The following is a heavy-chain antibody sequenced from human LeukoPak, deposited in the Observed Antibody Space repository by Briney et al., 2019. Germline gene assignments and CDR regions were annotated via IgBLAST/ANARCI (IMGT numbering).Heavy chain of an antibody. D-gene: IGHD3-10*01. CDR3: ARDTPFFYGSGLFDP. V-gene: IGHV1-69*05. Sequence: SVKVSCKASGGTFSSYAISWVRQAPGQGLEWMGGIIPIFGTANYAQKFQGRVTITTDESTSTAYMELSSLRSEDTAVYYCARDTPFFYGSGLFDPWGQGTLVTVSS. CDR1: GGTFSSYA. CDR2: IIPIFGTA. J-gene: IGHJ5*02.